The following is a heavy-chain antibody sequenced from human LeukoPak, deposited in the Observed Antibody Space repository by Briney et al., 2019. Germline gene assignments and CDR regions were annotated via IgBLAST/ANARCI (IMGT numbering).Heavy chain of an antibody. D-gene: IGHD5-24*01. V-gene: IGHV3-73*01. CDR1: GFTFSGSA. J-gene: IGHJ5*02. CDR3: TRLEMATTPANWFDP. CDR2: IRSKANSYAT. Sequence: GGSLRLSCAASGFTFSGSAMYWVRQASGKGLEWVGRIRSKANSYATAYAASVKGRFTISRDDSKNTAYLQMNSLKTEDTAVYYCTRLEMATTPANWFDPWGQGTLVTVSS.